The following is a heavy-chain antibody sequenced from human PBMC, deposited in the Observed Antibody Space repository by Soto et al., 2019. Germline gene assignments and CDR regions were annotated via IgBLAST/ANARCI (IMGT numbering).Heavy chain of an antibody. CDR3: AKDLIRGDGYVDFDY. Sequence: EGELLESGGALIHPGGSLRLSCAASGFIFSNYAMFWVRQAPGKGLDWVSTIYAGGGTTHYAESVKGRFTISRDNSDNRLYLQMNNLRAEDTAVYFCAKDLIRGDGYVDFDYWGQGTLVTVSP. V-gene: IGHV3-23*01. CDR1: GFIFSNYA. CDR2: IYAGGGTT. J-gene: IGHJ4*02. D-gene: IGHD3-10*01.